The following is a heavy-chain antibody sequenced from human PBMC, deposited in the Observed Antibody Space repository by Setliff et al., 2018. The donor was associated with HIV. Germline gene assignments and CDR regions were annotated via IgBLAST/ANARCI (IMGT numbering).Heavy chain of an antibody. D-gene: IGHD3-3*01. CDR2: IYYSGGT. Sequence: SETLSLTCTVSGGSISTYYWTWIRRPPGKGLEWIGYIYYSGGTHYNPSLKSRVTISVDTSKNLFSLKMNSVTPADTAVYYCARGIENFWSGYIRWGQGTLVTVSS. J-gene: IGHJ4*02. CDR3: ARGIENFWSGYIR. V-gene: IGHV4-59*01. CDR1: GGSISTYY.